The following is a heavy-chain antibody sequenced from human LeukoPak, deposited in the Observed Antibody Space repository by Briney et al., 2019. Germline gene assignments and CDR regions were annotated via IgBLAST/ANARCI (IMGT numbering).Heavy chain of an antibody. J-gene: IGHJ5*02. Sequence: ASVKVSCKASGYTFTGYYMHWVRQAPGQGLEWMGWINPHSGGTNYAQKFEGRVTMTRDTSITTAYMELSRLRSDDTAVYYCARDSIVGATSVNWFDPRGQGTLVTVSS. V-gene: IGHV1-2*02. CDR3: ARDSIVGATSVNWFDP. CDR2: INPHSGGT. D-gene: IGHD1-26*01. CDR1: GYTFTGYY.